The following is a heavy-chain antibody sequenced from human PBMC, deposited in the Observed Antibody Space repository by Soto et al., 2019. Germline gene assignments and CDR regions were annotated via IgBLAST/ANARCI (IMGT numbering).Heavy chain of an antibody. J-gene: IGHJ3*02. CDR2: IYYGGST. D-gene: IGHD2-2*01. V-gene: IGHV4-59*12. Sequence: SETLSLTCTVSGRSISSNYWSWIRQPPGKGLEWIGYIYYGGSTHSNPSLKSRVIISLDTSKNQFSLKLSSVAAADTAVYYCARVLQYCSGNSCYFDTWGQGTMVT. CDR3: ARVLQYCSGNSCYFDT. CDR1: GRSISSNY.